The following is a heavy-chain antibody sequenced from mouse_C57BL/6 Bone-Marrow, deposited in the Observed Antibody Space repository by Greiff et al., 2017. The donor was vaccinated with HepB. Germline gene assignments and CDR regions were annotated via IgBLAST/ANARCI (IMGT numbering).Heavy chain of an antibody. J-gene: IGHJ4*01. CDR1: GFTFSSYG. D-gene: IGHD1-1*01. CDR2: ISSGGSYT. CDR3: ARRTITTVVEDSMDY. V-gene: IGHV5-6*01. Sequence: EVQLVESGGDLVKPGGSLKLSCAASGFTFSSYGMSWVRQTPDKRLEWVATISSGGSYTYYPDSVKGRFTISRDNAKNTLYLQMSSLKSEDTAMYYCARRTITTVVEDSMDYWGQGTSVTVSS.